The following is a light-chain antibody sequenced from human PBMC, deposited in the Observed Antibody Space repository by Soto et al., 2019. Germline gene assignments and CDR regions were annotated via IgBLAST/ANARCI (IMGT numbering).Light chain of an antibody. V-gene: IGLV2-14*03. CDR1: SSDVGAYDY. Sequence: QSALTQPASVSGSPGQSIAISCTGTSSDVGAYDYVSWYQQHPGKAPKVMVFDVNHRPSGVSNRFSGSKSGNTASLTITGLQAEDEADYYCGSYTRSKSMIFGGGTQLTVL. J-gene: IGLJ7*01. CDR2: DVN. CDR3: GSYTRSKSMI.